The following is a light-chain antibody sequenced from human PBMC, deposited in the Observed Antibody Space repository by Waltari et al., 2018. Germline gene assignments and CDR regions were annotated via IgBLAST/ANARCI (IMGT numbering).Light chain of an antibody. V-gene: IGKV1-33*01. CDR1: HDISDY. Sequence: DIQMTQSPSSLSASVGDTVTITYQANHDISDYLNWHQQKPGKAPNLLISDASHLEAGVPSRLSGSGYGTDFTFTISSLQPEDFATYYCQQHDNPPFTFGQGTKLEIK. J-gene: IGKJ2*01. CDR2: DAS. CDR3: QQHDNPPFT.